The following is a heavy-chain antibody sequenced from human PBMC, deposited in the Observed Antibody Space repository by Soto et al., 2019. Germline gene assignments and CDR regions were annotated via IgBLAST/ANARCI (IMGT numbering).Heavy chain of an antibody. V-gene: IGHV1-46*01. Sequence: VSVKVSCKASGYTFTSYYMRWVRQAPGQGLEWMGIINPSGGSTSYAQKFQGRVTMTRDTSTSTVYMELSSLRSEDTAVYYCSYNYYDSSGYYEYAFDIWGQGTMVTVS. CDR2: INPSGGST. CDR1: GYTFTSYY. CDR3: SYNYYDSSGYYEYAFDI. J-gene: IGHJ3*02. D-gene: IGHD3-22*01.